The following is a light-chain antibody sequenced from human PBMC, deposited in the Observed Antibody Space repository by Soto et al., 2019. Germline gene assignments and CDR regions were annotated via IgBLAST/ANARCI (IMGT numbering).Light chain of an antibody. Sequence: QSALTQPRSVSGSPGQSVTISCTGTSSDVGGYNYVSWYQQHPGKAPKLMIYDVSKRPSGVPDRFSGSKSGNTASLTISGLQAEDEADYYCCSYAGSYGWVFGGATKLTVL. V-gene: IGLV2-11*01. CDR1: SSDVGGYNY. J-gene: IGLJ3*02. CDR2: DVS. CDR3: CSYAGSYGWV.